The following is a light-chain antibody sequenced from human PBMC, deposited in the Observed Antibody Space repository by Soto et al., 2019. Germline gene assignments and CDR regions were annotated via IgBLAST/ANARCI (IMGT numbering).Light chain of an antibody. J-gene: IGLJ3*02. V-gene: IGLV2-14*01. CDR3: SSYATSSTWV. CDR2: EVS. Sequence: QSALTQPASVSGSPGQSITISCTGTSSDVGGYNYVSWYQQHPSKAPKLMIYEVSNRPSGASNRFSGSKSGNTASLTISGLQAEDEADYYCSSYATSSTWVFGGGTQLTVL. CDR1: SSDVGGYNY.